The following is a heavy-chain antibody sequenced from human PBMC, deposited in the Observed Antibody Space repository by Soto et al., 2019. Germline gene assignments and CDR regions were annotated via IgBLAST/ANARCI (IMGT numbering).Heavy chain of an antibody. D-gene: IGHD1-1*01. J-gene: IGHJ4*02. V-gene: IGHV3-30*18. CDR1: GFTFISYG. Sequence: WGSLRLSCAASGFTFISYGMHWFRHAPGKGLEWVAVISYDGSNKYYADSVKGRFTISRDNSKNTLYLQMNSLRAEDTAVYYCAKDTAGTGTLDYWGQGTLVTVSS. CDR2: ISYDGSNK. CDR3: AKDTAGTGTLDY.